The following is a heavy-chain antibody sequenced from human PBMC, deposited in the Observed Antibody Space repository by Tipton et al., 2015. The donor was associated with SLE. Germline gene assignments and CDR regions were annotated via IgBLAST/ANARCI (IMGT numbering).Heavy chain of an antibody. J-gene: IGHJ1*01. CDR2: ISHSGNA. CDR1: GYSISSGHY. D-gene: IGHD3-10*02. V-gene: IGHV4-38-2*01. CDR3: ARTGFYYVPYFQH. Sequence: TLSLTCAVSGYSISSGHYWGWIRQTPGEGLEWLGSISHSGNAYYNPSLKSRVTISVDTSKHQFSLKLSSVTAADTAVYYCARTGFYYVPYFQHWGQGTLVTVSS.